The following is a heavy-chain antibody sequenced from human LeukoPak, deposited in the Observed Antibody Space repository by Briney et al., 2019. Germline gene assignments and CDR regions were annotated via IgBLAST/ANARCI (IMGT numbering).Heavy chain of an antibody. CDR1: GFTFSHYW. CDR3: ARHGDICFDN. Sequence: QSGGSLRLSCVVSGFTFSHYWMNWVRQAPGKGLEYVAYINPDGSEKNCVDSVKGRFSISRDNAQNTLFLQMNSLRAEDTALYYCARHGDICFDNWGQGTPVTVS. V-gene: IGHV3-7*03. J-gene: IGHJ4*02. D-gene: IGHD4-17*01. CDR2: INPDGSEK.